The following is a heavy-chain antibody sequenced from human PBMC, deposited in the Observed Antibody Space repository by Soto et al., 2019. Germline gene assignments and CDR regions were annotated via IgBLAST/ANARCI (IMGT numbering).Heavy chain of an antibody. CDR1: GFTFSSYA. D-gene: IGHD3-22*01. CDR2: ISYDGSNK. J-gene: IGHJ4*02. Sequence: QVQLVESGGGVVQPGRSLRLSCAASGFTFSSYAMHWVRQAPGKGLEWVAVISYDGSNKYYADSVKGRFTISRDNCKNTLYLQMNSLRAEDTAVYYCARVIGSSGYSIDYWGQGTLVTVSS. CDR3: ARVIGSSGYSIDY. V-gene: IGHV3-30-3*01.